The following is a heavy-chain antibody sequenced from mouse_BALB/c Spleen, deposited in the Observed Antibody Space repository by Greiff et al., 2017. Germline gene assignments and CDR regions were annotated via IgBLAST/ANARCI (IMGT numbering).Heavy chain of an antibody. D-gene: IGHD3-2*01. CDR3: TKRSDSSGFDY. Sequence: EVKLMESGGGLVKPGGSLKLSCAASGFTFSSYAMSWVRQSPEKRLEWVEEISSGGSYTYYPDTVTGRFTISSDNAKNTLYLEMSSLRSEDTAMYYCTKRSDSSGFDYWGQGTTLTVSS. J-gene: IGHJ2*01. V-gene: IGHV5-9-4*01. CDR1: GFTFSSYA. CDR2: ISSGGSYT.